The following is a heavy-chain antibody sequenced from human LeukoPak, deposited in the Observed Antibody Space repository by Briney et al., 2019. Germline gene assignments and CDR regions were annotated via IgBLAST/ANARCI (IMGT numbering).Heavy chain of an antibody. CDR3: ARDRGDGSGSLAFDI. CDR2: ISYDGSNK. Sequence: GGSLRLSCAASGFTFSDYYMSWILQAPGKGLEWVAVISYDGSNKYYADSVKGRFTISRDNSKNTLYLQMNSLRAEDTAVYYCARDRGDGSGSLAFDIWGQGTMVTVSS. CDR1: GFTFSDYY. J-gene: IGHJ3*02. D-gene: IGHD3-10*01. V-gene: IGHV3-30*03.